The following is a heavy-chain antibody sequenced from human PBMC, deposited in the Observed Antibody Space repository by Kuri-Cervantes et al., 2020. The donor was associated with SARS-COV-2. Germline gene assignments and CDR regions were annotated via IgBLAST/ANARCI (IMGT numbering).Heavy chain of an antibody. V-gene: IGHV3-21*01. J-gene: IGHJ4*02. CDR2: ISSSSSYI. CDR3: ASGGYSSSSGHYFDY. D-gene: IGHD6-6*01. Sequence: ETLSLTCAASGFTFSSYSMNWVRQAPGKGLEWVSSISSSSSYIYYADSVKGRFTISRDNAKNSLYLQMNSLRAEDTAVYYCASGGYSSSSGHYFDYWGQGTLVTVSS. CDR1: GFTFSSYS.